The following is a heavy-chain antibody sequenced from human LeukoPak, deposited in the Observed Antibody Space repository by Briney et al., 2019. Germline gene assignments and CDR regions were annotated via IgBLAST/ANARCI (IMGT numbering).Heavy chain of an antibody. Sequence: ASVKFSCKASGYTFTSYDINCVRQAPGQGLEWMGWINPNSGGTNYAQKFQGRVTMTRDTSISTAYMELSRLRSDDTAVYYCATIAAPYYYYYYMDVWGKGTAVTVSS. J-gene: IGHJ6*03. D-gene: IGHD6-6*01. V-gene: IGHV1-2*02. CDR3: ATIAAPYYYYYYMDV. CDR1: GYTFTSYD. CDR2: INPNSGGT.